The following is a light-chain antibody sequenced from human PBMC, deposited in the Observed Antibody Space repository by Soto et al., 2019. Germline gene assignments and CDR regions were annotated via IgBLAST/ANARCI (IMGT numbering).Light chain of an antibody. V-gene: IGKV3-20*01. J-gene: IGKJ4*01. CDR2: GAS. CDR3: QQYGSSPFT. CDR1: QSVSSSY. Sequence: EIVLTQSPGTLSLSPGERATLSCRASQSVSSSYLAWYQQKPGQAPRLLIYGASNRATGIPDSFSGSGSGTDFTLTISRLEPEYFAVYFCQQYGSSPFTFGGGTKVEIK.